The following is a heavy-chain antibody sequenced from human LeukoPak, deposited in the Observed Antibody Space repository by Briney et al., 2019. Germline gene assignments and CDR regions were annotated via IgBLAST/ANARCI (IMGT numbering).Heavy chain of an antibody. J-gene: IGHJ4*02. CDR3: ARLPGIATYYFDY. D-gene: IGHD6-13*01. CDR1: GYTFTSYD. V-gene: IGHV5-51*01. Sequence: GASVKVSCKASGYTFTSYDINWVRQMPGKGLEWMGIIYPGDSDTRYSPSFQGQVTISADKSISTAYLQWSSLKASDTAMYYCARLPGIATYYFDYWGQGTLVTVSS. CDR2: IYPGDSDT.